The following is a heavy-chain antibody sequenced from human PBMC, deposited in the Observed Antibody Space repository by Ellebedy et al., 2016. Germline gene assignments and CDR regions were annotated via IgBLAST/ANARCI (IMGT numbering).Heavy chain of an antibody. J-gene: IGHJ6*02. CDR1: GGSISSSSYY. V-gene: IGHV4-39*01. CDR2: IYYSGST. CDR3: ARRRHGMDV. Sequence: SETLSLTCTVSGGSISSSSYYWGWIRQPPGKGLEWIGSIYYSGSTYYNPSLKSRVTISVDTSKNQFSLKLSSVTAADTAVYYCARRRHGMDVWGQGTTVTVSS.